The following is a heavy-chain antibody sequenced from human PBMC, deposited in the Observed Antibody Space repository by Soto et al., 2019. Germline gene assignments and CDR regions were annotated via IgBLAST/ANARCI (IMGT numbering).Heavy chain of an antibody. CDR3: ARGRRYDFWSGYFTNFDY. CDR2: IGYDGSNK. Sequence: GSLRLSCAASGFTFSSYGMHWVRQAPGKGLEWVAVIGYDGSNKYYADSVKGRFTISRDNSKNTLYLQMNSLRAEDTAVYYCARGRRYDFWSGYFTNFDYWGQGTLVTVSS. D-gene: IGHD3-3*01. V-gene: IGHV3-33*01. CDR1: GFTFSSYG. J-gene: IGHJ4*02.